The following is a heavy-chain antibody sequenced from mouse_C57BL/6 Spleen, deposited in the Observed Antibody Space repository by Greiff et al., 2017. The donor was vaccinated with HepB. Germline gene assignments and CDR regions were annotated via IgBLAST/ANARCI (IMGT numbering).Heavy chain of an antibody. J-gene: IGHJ4*01. Sequence: QVQLKESGAELAKPGASVKLSCKASGYTFTSYWMHWVKQRPGQGLEWIGYINPSSGYTKYNQKFKDKATLTADKSSSTAYMQLSSLTYEDSAVYYCATYGNYDDYAMDYWGQGTSVTVSS. CDR2: INPSSGYT. CDR1: GYTFTSYW. CDR3: ATYGNYDDYAMDY. D-gene: IGHD2-1*01. V-gene: IGHV1-7*01.